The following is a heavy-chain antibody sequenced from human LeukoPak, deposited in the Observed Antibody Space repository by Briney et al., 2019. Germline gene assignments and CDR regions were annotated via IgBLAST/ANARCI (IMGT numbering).Heavy chain of an antibody. J-gene: IGHJ4*02. CDR3: AKDFRDSSGYYYLLGYYFDY. V-gene: IGHV3-23*01. CDR2: ISGSGGST. Sequence: PGGSLRLSCAASGFTFSSYWMSWVRQAPGKGLEWVSAISGSGGSTYYADSVKGRFTISRDNSKNTLYLQMNSLRAEDTAVYYCAKDFRDSSGYYYLLGYYFDYWGQGTLVTVSS. D-gene: IGHD3-22*01. CDR1: GFTFSSYW.